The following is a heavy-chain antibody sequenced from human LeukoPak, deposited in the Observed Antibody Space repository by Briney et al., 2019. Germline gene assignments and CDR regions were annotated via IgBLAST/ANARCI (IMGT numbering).Heavy chain of an antibody. Sequence: GASVKVSCKASGYTFTSYDINWVRQATGQGLEWMGWMNPNSGNTGYAQKFQGRVTITRNNSISTAYMELSSLRSEDTAVYYCARTTEEDYILYYYYYMDVWGKGTTVTVSS. CDR2: MNPNSGNT. D-gene: IGHD4-11*01. J-gene: IGHJ6*03. V-gene: IGHV1-8*03. CDR3: ARTTEEDYILYYYYYMDV. CDR1: GYTFTSYD.